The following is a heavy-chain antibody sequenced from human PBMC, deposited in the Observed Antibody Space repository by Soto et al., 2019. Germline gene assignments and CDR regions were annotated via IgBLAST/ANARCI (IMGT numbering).Heavy chain of an antibody. CDR2: IATFSGDV. CDR3: ASGGAGSGPFTWELPDH. CDR1: ANTFSYRY. Sequence: QMQLVQSGAEVTKTGSSVTVSCPALANTFSYRYLHWVRQAPRQALEWMGWIATFSGDVHYAQKFQERVTLTRDMSINTAYIRMSSLRSEDTAIYFCASGGAGSGPFTWELPDHWGQGTLVTVSS. D-gene: IGHD1-26*01. J-gene: IGHJ4*02. V-gene: IGHV1-45*02.